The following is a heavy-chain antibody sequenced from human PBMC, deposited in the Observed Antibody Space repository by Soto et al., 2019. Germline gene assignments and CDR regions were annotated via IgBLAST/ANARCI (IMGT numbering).Heavy chain of an antibody. J-gene: IGHJ6*02. CDR3: ARGDYDSSGYYYQYYYYGMDV. Sequence: GGSLRLSCATSGIIFRNYAMGWVRQAPGKGLEWVSAISGSGDSTYYADSVKGRFTISRGNSKNTLYLQMNSLRAEDTAVYYCARGDYDSSGYYYQYYYYGMDVWGQGTTVTVSS. D-gene: IGHD3-22*01. CDR1: GIIFRNYA. CDR2: ISGSGDST. V-gene: IGHV3-23*01.